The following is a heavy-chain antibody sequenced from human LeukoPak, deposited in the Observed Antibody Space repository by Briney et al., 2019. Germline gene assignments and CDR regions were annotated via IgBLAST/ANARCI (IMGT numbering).Heavy chain of an antibody. V-gene: IGHV3-7*01. CDR1: GFTFSSYE. Sequence: PGGSLRLPCAASGFTFSSYEMSWVRQAPGKGLEWVANIKQDGSEKYYVDSVKSRFTVSRDNAKNSLFLQMNSLRAEDTAVYYCARDNSDYDSSFFDYWGQGTLVTVSS. D-gene: IGHD3-22*01. CDR3: ARDNSDYDSSFFDY. J-gene: IGHJ4*02. CDR2: IKQDGSEK.